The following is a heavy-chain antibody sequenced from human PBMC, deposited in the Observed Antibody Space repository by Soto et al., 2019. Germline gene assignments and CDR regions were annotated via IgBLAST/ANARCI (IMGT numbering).Heavy chain of an antibody. CDR2: IWYDGKKK. Sequence: GGSLRLSCAASGFSFSRYGMHWVRQAPGKGLEWVAVIWYDGKKKYYADSVKGRFAISRDNSRNTLYLQMNSLRADDTAAYYGARARGTGLFHLDYRGQGTLVTVSS. V-gene: IGHV3-33*01. D-gene: IGHD3-9*01. J-gene: IGHJ4*02. CDR1: GFSFSRYG. CDR3: ARARGTGLFHLDY.